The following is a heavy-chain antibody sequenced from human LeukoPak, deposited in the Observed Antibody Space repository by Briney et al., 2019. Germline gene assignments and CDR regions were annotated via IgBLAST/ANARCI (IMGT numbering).Heavy chain of an antibody. CDR3: ARDRAITFGGAPFDY. CDR2: ISSSSSYI. V-gene: IGHV3-21*01. D-gene: IGHD3-16*01. J-gene: IGHJ4*02. CDR1: GFTFSSYS. Sequence: GGSLRLSCAASGFTFSSYSMNCVRRAPGRGLEWGSSISSSSSYIYYANSMKGRFTMSRDNTKNSLYLQMNCLRAEDTAVYYCARDRAITFGGAPFDYWGQGTLVTVSS.